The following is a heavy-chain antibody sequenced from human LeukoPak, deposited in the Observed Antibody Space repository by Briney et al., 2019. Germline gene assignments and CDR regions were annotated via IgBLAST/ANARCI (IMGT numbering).Heavy chain of an antibody. V-gene: IGHV1-46*01. CDR1: GYTFTSYN. CDR3: ARAGQGGSYLTGVNWFDP. D-gene: IGHD1-26*01. Sequence: ASVKLSCTASGYTFTSYNMRWDRHGPGPGLGWMGIINPSGGSTSYAQTFQGRGTMTRDTSTSTVYMELSSPRSEDTAVYYCARAGQGGSYLTGVNWFDPWGQGTLVTVSS. CDR2: INPSGGST. J-gene: IGHJ5*02.